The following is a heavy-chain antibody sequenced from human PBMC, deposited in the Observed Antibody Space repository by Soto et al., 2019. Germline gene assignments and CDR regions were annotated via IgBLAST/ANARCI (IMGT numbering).Heavy chain of an antibody. Sequence: PSETPYLTCTVSGGSISSYYWSLIRPPPGKGVEWIGYIYYSGSTNYNPSLKSRVTISVDTSKNQFSLKLSSVTAADTAVYYCARGGYYYDSSGDFDYWGQGTLVTSPQ. CDR2: IYYSGST. V-gene: IGHV4-59*01. CDR3: ARGGYYYDSSGDFDY. J-gene: IGHJ4*02. D-gene: IGHD3-22*01. CDR1: GGSISSYY.